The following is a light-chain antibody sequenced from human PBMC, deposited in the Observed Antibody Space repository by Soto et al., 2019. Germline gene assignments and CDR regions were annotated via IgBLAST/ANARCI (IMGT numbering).Light chain of an antibody. V-gene: IGKV1-5*03. J-gene: IGKJ1*01. CDR1: QTITSW. CDR2: KAS. Sequence: DIQMTQSPSTLSASVGDRVSITCRASQTITSWLAWYQQKPGKAPKLLIHKASSLESGVSSSFSGSESGTEFTLTISSLQPDDFATYYCQQYNSHWTFGQGTKVEIK. CDR3: QQYNSHWT.